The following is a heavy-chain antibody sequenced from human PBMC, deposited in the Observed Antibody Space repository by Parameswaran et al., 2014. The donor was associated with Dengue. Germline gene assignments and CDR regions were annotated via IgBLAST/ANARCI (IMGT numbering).Heavy chain of an antibody. CDR3: ARGVGATDGAFDI. V-gene: IGHV1-69*04. D-gene: IGHD1-26*01. J-gene: IGHJ3*02. CDR2: IIPILGIA. Sequence: SWVRQAPGQGLEWMGRIIPILGIANYAQKFQGRVTITADKSTSTAYMELSSLRSEDTAVYYCARGVGATDGAFDIWGQGTMVTVSS.